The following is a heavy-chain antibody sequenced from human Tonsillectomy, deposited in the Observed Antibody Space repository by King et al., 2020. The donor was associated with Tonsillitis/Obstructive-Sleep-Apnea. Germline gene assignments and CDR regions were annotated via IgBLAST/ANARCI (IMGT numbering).Heavy chain of an antibody. CDR2: INPSSGVT. Sequence: QLVQSGAEVKTPWASGKVSCKASGYTFTWYYIHWVRQARGQGLEWMGIINPSSGVTRYAQKFQGRVTMTTDTSASTVYLELSSLRSEDTAVYYCARDDVVGRYIDSWGQGTLVTVSS. CDR3: ARDDVVGRYIDS. D-gene: IGHD2-21*01. J-gene: IGHJ4*02. V-gene: IGHV1-46*01. CDR1: GYTFTWYY.